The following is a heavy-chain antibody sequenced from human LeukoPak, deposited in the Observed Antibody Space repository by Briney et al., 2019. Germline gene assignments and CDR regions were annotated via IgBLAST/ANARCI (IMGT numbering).Heavy chain of an antibody. CDR2: IYSSGSS. D-gene: IGHD5-18*01. CDR3: ARHFKSGYSYGPLNYYYMDV. Sequence: SETLSLTCAVSGGSISTGAFSWYWLRQTPGQGPEWIGYIYSSGSSYYNPSLQSRFIISVDTSKNQLSLRVTSVTAADTAVYYCARHFKSGYSYGPLNYYYMDVWGKGTTVTISS. CDR1: GGSISTGAFS. V-gene: IGHV4-30-4*07. J-gene: IGHJ6*03.